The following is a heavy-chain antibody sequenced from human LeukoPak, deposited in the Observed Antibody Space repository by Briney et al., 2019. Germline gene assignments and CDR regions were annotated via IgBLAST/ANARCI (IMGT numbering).Heavy chain of an antibody. J-gene: IGHJ4*02. CDR3: AAVMVRPPFDY. D-gene: IGHD3-10*01. CDR1: GFTVSSNY. V-gene: IGHV3-66*01. Sequence: GESLRLSCAASGFTVSSNYMSWVRQAPGKGLEWVSVIYSGGSTYYADSVKGRFTISRDNSKNTLYLQMNSLRAEDTAVYYCAAVMVRPPFDYWGQGTLVTVSS. CDR2: IYSGGST.